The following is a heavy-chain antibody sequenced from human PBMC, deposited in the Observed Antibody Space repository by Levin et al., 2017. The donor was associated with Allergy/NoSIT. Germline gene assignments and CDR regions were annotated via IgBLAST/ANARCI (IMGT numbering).Heavy chain of an antibody. D-gene: IGHD3-16*01. V-gene: IGHV4-39*01. J-gene: IGHJ4*02. Sequence: SETLSLTCTVSGDSITSTSCYWGWVRQPPGKGLEWIGTIYYSGSTYSNPSLKSRVTISIDTSKNQFSLHLTSVTAADTAVFYCARFRFYDYPWGTYSYPEVWGQGTLVTVSS. CDR2: IYYSGST. CDR1: GDSITSTSCY. CDR3: ARFRFYDYPWGTYSYPEV.